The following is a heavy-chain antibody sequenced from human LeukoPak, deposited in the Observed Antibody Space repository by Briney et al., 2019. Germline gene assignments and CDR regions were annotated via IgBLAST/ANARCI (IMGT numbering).Heavy chain of an antibody. J-gene: IGHJ3*02. CDR2: INPNSGGT. CDR1: GYTFTGYY. V-gene: IGHV1-2*02. Sequence: VASVKVSCKASGYTFTGYYMHWVRQAPGQGLEWMGWINPNSGGTNYAQKFQGRVTMTRDTSISTAYMELSRLRSDDTAVYYCARTCSSTSCYTDHDAFDIWGQGTMVTVSS. D-gene: IGHD2-2*02. CDR3: ARTCSSTSCYTDHDAFDI.